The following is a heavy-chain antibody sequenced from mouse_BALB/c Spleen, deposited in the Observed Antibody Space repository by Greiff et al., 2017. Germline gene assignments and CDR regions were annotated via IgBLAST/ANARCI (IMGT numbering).Heavy chain of an antibody. CDR3: AKKNYYGPYWYFDV. J-gene: IGHJ1*01. D-gene: IGHD1-2*01. CDR2: IDPENGDT. Sequence: EVQLQQSGAELVRSGASVKLSCTASGFNIKDYYMHWVKQRPEQGLEWIGWIDPENGDTEYAPKFQGKATMTADTSSNTAYLQLSSLTSEDTAVYYCAKKNYYGPYWYFDVWGAGTTVTVSS. CDR1: GFNIKDYY. V-gene: IGHV14-4*02.